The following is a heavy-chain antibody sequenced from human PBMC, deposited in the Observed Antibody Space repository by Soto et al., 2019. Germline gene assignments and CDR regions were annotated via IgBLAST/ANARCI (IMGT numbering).Heavy chain of an antibody. V-gene: IGHV3-30-3*01. Sequence: GGSLRLSCAASGFTFSSYAMHWVRQAPGKGLEWVAVISYDGSNKYYADSAKGRFTISRDNSKNTLYLQMNSLRAEDTAVYYCARDPLGYCTNGVCYTGWFDPWGQGTLVTVSS. CDR3: ARDPLGYCTNGVCYTGWFDP. J-gene: IGHJ5*02. CDR2: ISYDGSNK. D-gene: IGHD2-8*01. CDR1: GFTFSSYA.